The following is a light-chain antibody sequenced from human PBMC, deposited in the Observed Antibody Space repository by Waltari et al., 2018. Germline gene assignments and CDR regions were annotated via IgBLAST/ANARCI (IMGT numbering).Light chain of an antibody. CDR3: QQVNSYPFT. J-gene: IGKJ2*01. CDR1: QDISNW. V-gene: IGKV1D-12*01. Sequence: DIQMTQSPSYVSASVGDRVTITCRASQDISNWLAWYQQRPGEAPKLLIYAASILQSGVPSRFSGSGSGSDFTLTITSLQPDDFGSYHCQQVNSYPFTFCQGTKLEI. CDR2: AAS.